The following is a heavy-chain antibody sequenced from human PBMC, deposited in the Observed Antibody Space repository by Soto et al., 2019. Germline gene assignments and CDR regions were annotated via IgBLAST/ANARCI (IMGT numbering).Heavy chain of an antibody. D-gene: IGHD4-17*01. Sequence: PGGSLRLSCAASGFTFSSYAMSWFRQAPGKGLEWVSAISGSGGSTYYADSVKGRFTISRDNSKNTLYLQMNSLRAEDTAVYYCATDLVLATVTRRVYYYYGMDVWGQGTTVTVSS. CDR2: ISGSGGST. CDR1: GFTFSSYA. V-gene: IGHV3-23*01. CDR3: ATDLVLATVTRRVYYYYGMDV. J-gene: IGHJ6*02.